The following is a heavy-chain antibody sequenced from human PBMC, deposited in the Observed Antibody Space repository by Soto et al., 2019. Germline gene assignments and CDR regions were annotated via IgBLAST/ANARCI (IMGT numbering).Heavy chain of an antibody. CDR3: ARGSGKTGYDLKGNWFDP. J-gene: IGHJ5*02. CDR1: GYTFTGYY. V-gene: IGHV1-2*02. Sequence: QVQLVQSGAEVKKPGAPVKVSCKASGYTFTGYYIHWVRQAPGQGLEWMGWINPNSGATNYAQKFQGRVTMTRDTSISTAYMELSRLRSDDTAMYYCARGSGKTGYDLKGNWFDPWGQGTLVTVSS. D-gene: IGHD5-12*01. CDR2: INPNSGAT.